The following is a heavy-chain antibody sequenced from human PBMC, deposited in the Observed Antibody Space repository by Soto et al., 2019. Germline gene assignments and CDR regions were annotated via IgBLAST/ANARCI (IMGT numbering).Heavy chain of an antibody. Sequence: GGSLRLSCAASGFTFSSYAMSLVRQAPGKGLEWVSAISGSGGSTYYADSVKGRFTISRDNSKNTLYLQMNSLRAEDTAVYYCAKVRFLEWLFPDYYYGMDVWGQGTTVTVSS. CDR1: GFTFSSYA. J-gene: IGHJ6*02. CDR3: AKVRFLEWLFPDYYYGMDV. V-gene: IGHV3-23*01. CDR2: ISGSGGST. D-gene: IGHD3-3*01.